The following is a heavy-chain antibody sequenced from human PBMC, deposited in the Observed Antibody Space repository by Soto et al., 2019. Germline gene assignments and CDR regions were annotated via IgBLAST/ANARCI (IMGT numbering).Heavy chain of an antibody. J-gene: IGHJ4*02. Sequence: GGSLRLSCAASGFTFSSYWMHWVRQAPGKGLVWVSRINSDGSTTSYADSVKGRFTISRDNAKNTLYLQMNSLRAEDTAVYYCARGPPYSSPDYWGEGTLVTVSS. CDR2: INSDGSTT. CDR1: GFTFSSYW. D-gene: IGHD6-13*01. CDR3: ARGPPYSSPDY. V-gene: IGHV3-74*01.